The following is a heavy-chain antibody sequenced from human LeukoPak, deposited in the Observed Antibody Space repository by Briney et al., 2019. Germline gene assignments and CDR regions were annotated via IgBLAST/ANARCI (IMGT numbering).Heavy chain of an antibody. CDR1: GFSLSTSGMC. CDR2: IDWDDDK. Sequence: SGPALVKPTQTLTLTCTFSGFSLSTSGMCVSWIRQPPGKALEWLARIDWDDDKYYSTSLKTRLTIPKDTSKNQVVLTMTNMDPVDTAAYYCARIRTPYGSGSYYNFDWGQGTLVTVSS. J-gene: IGHJ4*02. V-gene: IGHV2-70*11. CDR3: ARIRTPYGSGSYYNFD. D-gene: IGHD3-10*01.